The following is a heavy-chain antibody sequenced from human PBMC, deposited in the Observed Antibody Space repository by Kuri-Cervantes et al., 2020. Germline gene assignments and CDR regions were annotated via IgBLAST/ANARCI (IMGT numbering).Heavy chain of an antibody. CDR2: ISYDEKII. J-gene: IGHJ4*02. Sequence: GGSLRLSCVASGFTFSSEALHWVRQAPGKGLEWVAVISYDEKIIDYAGSVRGRFTISRDNSKSTLYLQMNNVRVEDTAMYYCARDGGSYVVGGHWGQGTLVTVSS. CDR1: GFTFSSEA. CDR3: ARDGGSYVVGGH. V-gene: IGHV3-30*04. D-gene: IGHD3-16*01.